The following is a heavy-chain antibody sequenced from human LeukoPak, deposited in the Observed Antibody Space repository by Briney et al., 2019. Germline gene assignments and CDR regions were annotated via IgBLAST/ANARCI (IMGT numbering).Heavy chain of an antibody. CDR1: GGSISSYY. CDR2: IYTSGST. V-gene: IGHV4-4*07. D-gene: IGHD3-22*01. J-gene: IGHJ5*02. Sequence: SETLSLTCTVSGGSISSYYWSWIRQPAGKGLEWIGRIYTSGSTNYNPSLKSRVTMSVDTSKNQFSLKLSSVTAADTAVYYCARDDSSGYFNWFDPWGQGTLVTVSS. CDR3: ARDDSSGYFNWFDP.